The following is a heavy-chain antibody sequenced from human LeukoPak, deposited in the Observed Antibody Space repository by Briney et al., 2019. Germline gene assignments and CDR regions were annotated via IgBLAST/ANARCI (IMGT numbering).Heavy chain of an antibody. Sequence: GGSLRLSCAASGFTFSSYGMHWVRQAPGKGLEWVVVISYDGSNKYYADSVKGRFTISRDNSKNTLYLQMNSLRAEDTAVYYCAKGADEYSVDYWGQGTLVTVSS. CDR3: AKGADEYSVDY. CDR2: ISYDGSNK. V-gene: IGHV3-30*18. J-gene: IGHJ4*02. D-gene: IGHD6-6*01. CDR1: GFTFSSYG.